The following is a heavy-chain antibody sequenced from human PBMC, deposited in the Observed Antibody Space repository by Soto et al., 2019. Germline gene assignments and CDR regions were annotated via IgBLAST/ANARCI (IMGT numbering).Heavy chain of an antibody. CDR3: ARAITMVRGVKIPDYYMDV. Sequence: GGSLRLSCAASGFTFSSYDMHWVRQATGKGLEWVSAIGTAGDTYYPGSVKGRFTISRENAKNSWYLQMNSLRAGDTAVYYCARAITMVRGVKIPDYYMDVWGKGTTVTVSS. D-gene: IGHD3-10*01. J-gene: IGHJ6*03. CDR2: IGTAGDT. CDR1: GFTFSSYD. V-gene: IGHV3-13*01.